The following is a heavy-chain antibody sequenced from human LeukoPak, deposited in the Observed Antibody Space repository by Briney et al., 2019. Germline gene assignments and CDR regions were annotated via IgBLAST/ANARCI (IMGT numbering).Heavy chain of an antibody. CDR1: GFTFSRYG. CDR2: ISFDGSNK. CDR3: AKDEIGAVAGLLDY. J-gene: IGHJ4*02. V-gene: IGHV3-30*18. Sequence: PGRSLRLSCAASGFTFSRYGMYWVRQAPGKGLEWVAVISFDGSNKYYADSVRGRFTVSRDNSKDTLYLQMNSLRAEDTAVYYYAKDEIGAVAGLLDYWGQGILVTVSS. D-gene: IGHD6-19*01.